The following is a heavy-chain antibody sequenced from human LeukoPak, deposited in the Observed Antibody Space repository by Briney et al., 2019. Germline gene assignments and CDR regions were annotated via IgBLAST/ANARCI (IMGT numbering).Heavy chain of an antibody. CDR1: GFTFSSYA. D-gene: IGHD6-13*01. V-gene: IGHV3-30-3*01. CDR2: ISYDGSNK. J-gene: IGHJ4*02. Sequence: GGSLRLSCAASGFTFSSYAMHWVRQAPGKGLEWVAVISYDGSNKYYADSVKGRFTISRDNSKNTLYLQMNSLRAEDTAVYYCARDGTGYSSSWYTFSDHYYFDYWGQGTLVTVSS. CDR3: ARDGTGYSSSWYTFSDHYYFDY.